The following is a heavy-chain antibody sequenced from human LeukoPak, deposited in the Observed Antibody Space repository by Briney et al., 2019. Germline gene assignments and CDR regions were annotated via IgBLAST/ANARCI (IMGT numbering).Heavy chain of an antibody. D-gene: IGHD2-21*01. V-gene: IGHV1-2*04. CDR3: ARYSWDAFDI. CDR2: INPNSGTT. CDR1: GYTFTAYY. Sequence: ASVKVSCKASGYTFTAYYMHWVRQAPGQGLEWMGWINPNSGTTNYAQKFQDWVTMTRDTSISTAYLELTRLKSDDTAAYYCARYSWDAFDIWGQGTMVTVSS. J-gene: IGHJ3*02.